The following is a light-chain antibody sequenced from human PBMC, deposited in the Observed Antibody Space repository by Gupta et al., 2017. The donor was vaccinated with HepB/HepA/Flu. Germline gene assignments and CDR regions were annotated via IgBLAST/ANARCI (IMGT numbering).Light chain of an antibody. J-gene: IGLJ2*01. V-gene: IGLV4-60*03. CDR2: LEGSGSY. CDR1: SGHSSYI. CDR3: ETWDSNTRV. Sequence: QPVLTQSSSASASLGSSVKLTRTLCSGHSSYIIAWHQQQPGEAPRYLMKLEGSGSYNEGSGIPDRFSGSSSGADRYLTISDLQSEDEADYYCETWDSNTRVFGGGTKLTVL.